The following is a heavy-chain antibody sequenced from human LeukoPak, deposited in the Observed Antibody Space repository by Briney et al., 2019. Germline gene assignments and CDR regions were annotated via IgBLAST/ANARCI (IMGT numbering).Heavy chain of an antibody. CDR1: GFTFSDYY. CDR2: ISSSGSTI. J-gene: IGHJ4*02. Sequence: GGSMRLSCAASGFTFSDYYMGWIRQAPGKGLEWVSYISSSGSTIYYADSVKGRFTISRDNAKNSLYLQMNSLRAEDTAVYYCARGTTFWTPYPYFDYWGQGTLVTVSS. CDR3: ARGTTFWTPYPYFDY. D-gene: IGHD3/OR15-3a*01. V-gene: IGHV3-11*04.